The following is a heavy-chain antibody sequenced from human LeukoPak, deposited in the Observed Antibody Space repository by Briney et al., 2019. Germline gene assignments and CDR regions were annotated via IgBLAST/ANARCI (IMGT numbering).Heavy chain of an antibody. V-gene: IGHV1-3*03. J-gene: IGHJ5*02. CDR1: GYTFTSYA. CDR2: INTGNGNT. D-gene: IGHD3-10*01. Sequence: GASVEVSCKASGYTFTSYALHWVRQAPGQRLEWMGFINTGNGNTKYSQDFQGRVTITRDTSATTAYMELSSLSSEDMAMYYCARGAKFRSYGSGTYYTSLPFDPWGQGTLVTVSS. CDR3: ARGAKFRSYGSGTYYTSLPFDP.